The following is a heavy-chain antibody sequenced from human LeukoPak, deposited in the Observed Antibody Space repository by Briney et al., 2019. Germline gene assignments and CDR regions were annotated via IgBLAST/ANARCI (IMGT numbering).Heavy chain of an antibody. CDR3: TRLYYYESSGSPDY. Sequence: SETLSLTCTVSGYSINSGYYWGWIRQPPGKGLEWIGNIYHSGSTYYNPSLKSRVTISVDTSKNQFFLKLSSVTAADTAVYYCTRLYYYESSGSPDYWGQGTLVTVSS. CDR2: IYHSGST. D-gene: IGHD3-22*01. CDR1: GYSINSGYY. V-gene: IGHV4-38-2*02. J-gene: IGHJ4*02.